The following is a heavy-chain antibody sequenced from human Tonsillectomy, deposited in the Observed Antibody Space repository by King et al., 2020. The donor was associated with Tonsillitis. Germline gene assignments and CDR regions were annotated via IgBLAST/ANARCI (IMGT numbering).Heavy chain of an antibody. Sequence: QLQESGPGLVKPSETLSLTCAVSGGSISSGDYYWGWIRQPPGKGVEWIGSIFYSVSTYYNSSLKSRVTISVDTSKNQFSLKLTSVTAADMAVYYCARLVRGYNDGRGFIDYWGQGTLVTVSS. CDR1: GGSISSGDYY. J-gene: IGHJ4*02. CDR2: IFYSVST. D-gene: IGHD1-1*01. V-gene: IGHV4-39*01. CDR3: ARLVRGYNDGRGFIDY.